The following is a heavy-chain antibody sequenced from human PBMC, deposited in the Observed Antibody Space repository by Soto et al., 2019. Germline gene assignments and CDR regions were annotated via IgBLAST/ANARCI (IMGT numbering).Heavy chain of an antibody. J-gene: IGHJ4*02. D-gene: IGHD3-10*01. Sequence: GGSLRLSCAASGFTFSNYAMSWVRQAPGKGLEWVSGISGSGASTYKADSVKGRFTISRDNSKNTLHLQMNSLRAEDTAVYYCAKVRSGSYSQFDYWGQGTLVTVSS. CDR1: GFTFSNYA. CDR2: ISGSGAST. CDR3: AKVRSGSYSQFDY. V-gene: IGHV3-23*01.